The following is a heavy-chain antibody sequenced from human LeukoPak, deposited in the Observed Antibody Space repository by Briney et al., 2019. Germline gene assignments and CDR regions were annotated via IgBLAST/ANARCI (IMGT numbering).Heavy chain of an antibody. CDR1: GFSFMNAW. V-gene: IGHV3-15*01. CDR3: TTFYHEYSPY. J-gene: IGHJ4*02. Sequence: GGSLRLSCAASGFSFMNAWMIWVRQAPGKGLEWVGRIKSNADGGTPDYAAPARGRFTISRDDSKNTLYLQMNSLKTEDTAVDHCTTFYHEYSPYWGRGTLVTVSS. D-gene: IGHD2/OR15-2a*01. CDR2: IKSNADGGTP.